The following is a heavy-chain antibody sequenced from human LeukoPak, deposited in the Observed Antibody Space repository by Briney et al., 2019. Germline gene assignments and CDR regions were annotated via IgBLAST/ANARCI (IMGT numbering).Heavy chain of an antibody. CDR1: GGSISSGNW. Sequence: SETLSLTCAVSGGSISSGNWWNWIRQPPGKGLEWIGYISYSGSTHYNPSLKSRATISADTSKNQFSLKLTSMTAADTAVYHCARGGEGYNYVYWGQGTLVTVSS. V-gene: IGHV4-30-4*01. CDR3: ARGGEGYNYVY. D-gene: IGHD5-24*01. CDR2: ISYSGST. J-gene: IGHJ4*02.